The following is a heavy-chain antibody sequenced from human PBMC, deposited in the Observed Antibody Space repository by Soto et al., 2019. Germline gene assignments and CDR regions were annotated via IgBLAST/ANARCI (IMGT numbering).Heavy chain of an antibody. CDR1: GFTFSSYW. Sequence: GGSLRLSCAASGFTFSSYWMHWVRQAPGKGLVWVSRINSDGSSTSYADSVKGRFSISRDKAKNTLYLQMNSLRAEDTAVYYCARDTGHYCSSTSCYTWFDPWGQGTLVTVSS. CDR2: INSDGSST. V-gene: IGHV3-74*01. D-gene: IGHD2-2*02. J-gene: IGHJ5*02. CDR3: ARDTGHYCSSTSCYTWFDP.